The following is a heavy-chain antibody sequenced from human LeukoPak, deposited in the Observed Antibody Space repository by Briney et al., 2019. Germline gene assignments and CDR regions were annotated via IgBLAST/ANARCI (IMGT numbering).Heavy chain of an antibody. CDR1: GFALSTSGVG. CDR3: AHSSSRGFYYYYMDV. D-gene: IGHD3-10*01. V-gene: IGHV2-5*01. Sequence: SGPTLVKPTQTLTLTCTFSGFALSTSGVGVGWIRQPPVKVLEWPAPIYCNDDKRYSPSLKSRLTITKDTSKNQVVPTMTNMDPVDTATYYCAHSSSRGFYYYYMDVWGKGTTVTISS. CDR2: IYCNDDK. J-gene: IGHJ6*03.